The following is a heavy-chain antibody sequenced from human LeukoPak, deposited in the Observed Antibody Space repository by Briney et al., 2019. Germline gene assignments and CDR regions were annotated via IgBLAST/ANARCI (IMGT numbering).Heavy chain of an antibody. CDR2: ISGSGGST. Sequence: GGSLRLSCAASGFTFSSYGMSWVRQAPGKGLEWVSAISGSGGSTYYADSVKGRFTISRDNSKNTLYLQMNSLRVEDTAVYYCAKDRGYCSSSSCVFDYWGQGTLVTVPS. J-gene: IGHJ4*02. D-gene: IGHD2-2*01. CDR3: AKDRGYCSSSSCVFDY. V-gene: IGHV3-23*01. CDR1: GFTFSSYG.